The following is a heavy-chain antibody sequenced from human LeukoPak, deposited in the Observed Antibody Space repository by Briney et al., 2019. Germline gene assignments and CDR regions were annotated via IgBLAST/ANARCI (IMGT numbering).Heavy chain of an antibody. CDR2: IYNSGST. V-gene: IGHV4-39*07. CDR3: ARDLPLYCGGDCYGGHYYYMDV. CDR1: GGSISSSTYY. J-gene: IGHJ6*03. D-gene: IGHD2-21*01. Sequence: SETLSLTCTVSGGSISSSTYYWSWIRQPPGKGLEWIGNIYNSGSTYHNPSLKTRVTISVDTSKNQFSLKLSSVTAADTAVYYCARDLPLYCGGDCYGGHYYYMDVWGKGTTVTVSS.